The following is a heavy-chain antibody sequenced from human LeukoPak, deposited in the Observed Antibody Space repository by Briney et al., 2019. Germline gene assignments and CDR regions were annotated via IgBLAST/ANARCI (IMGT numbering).Heavy chain of an antibody. D-gene: IGHD3-10*01. CDR3: ATDRSYYGSGIPDY. CDR2: INPNSGGT. Sequence: ASVKVSCKASVYTFTSYYMHWVRQAPGQGLEWMGWINPNSGGTNYAQKFQGRVTMTRDTSISTAYMELSRLRSDDTAVYYCATDRSYYGSGIPDYWGQGTLVTVSS. J-gene: IGHJ4*02. CDR1: VYTFTSYY. V-gene: IGHV1-2*02.